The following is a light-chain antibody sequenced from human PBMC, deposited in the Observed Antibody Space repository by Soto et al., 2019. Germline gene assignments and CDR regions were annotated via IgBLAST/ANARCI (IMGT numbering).Light chain of an antibody. CDR1: SSNTGAGYD. CDR3: QSYDSSLRIV. Sequence: QLVLTQPPSVPGAPGQRVTISCTGSSSNTGAGYDVHWYQQLPGTAPILLIYGNTNRPSGVPDRFSGSKSGTSASLAITGLQAEDEADYYCQSYDSSLRIVFGGGTKLTVL. V-gene: IGLV1-40*01. J-gene: IGLJ3*02. CDR2: GNT.